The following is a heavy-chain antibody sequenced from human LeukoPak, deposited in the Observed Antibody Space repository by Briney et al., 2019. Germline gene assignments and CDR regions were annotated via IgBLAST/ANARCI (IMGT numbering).Heavy chain of an antibody. D-gene: IGHD3-22*01. CDR3: ASTYYYDSSRFDY. J-gene: IGHJ4*02. V-gene: IGHV3-11*01. CDR1: GFTFSDYY. CDR2: ISSSGSTI. Sequence: GGSLRLSCAPSGFTFSDYYMSWIRQAPGEGLEWVSYISSSGSTIYYSDFVKLRLANSRDNATNSLSLPMNSLRAEDTAVYYCASTYYYDSSRFDYWGQGTLVTVSS.